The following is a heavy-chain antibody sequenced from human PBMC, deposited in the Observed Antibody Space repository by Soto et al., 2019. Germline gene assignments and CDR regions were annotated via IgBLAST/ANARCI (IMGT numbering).Heavy chain of an antibody. J-gene: IGHJ6*02. Sequence: PGESRKISCKGSGYSFTSYWISWVRQMPGKGLEWMGRIDPSDSYTNYSPSFQGHVTISADKSISTAYLQWSSLKASDTAMYYCARTGRGFYDYGEDVSPPEYYYYYGMDVWGQGTTVTVSS. CDR2: IDPSDSYT. CDR1: GYSFTSYW. D-gene: IGHD4-17*01. V-gene: IGHV5-10-1*01. CDR3: ARTGRGFYDYGEDVSPPEYYYYYGMDV.